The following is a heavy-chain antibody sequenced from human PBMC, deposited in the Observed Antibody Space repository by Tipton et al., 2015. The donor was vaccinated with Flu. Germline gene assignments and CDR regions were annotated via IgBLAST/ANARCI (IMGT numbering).Heavy chain of an antibody. V-gene: IGHV1-18*01. J-gene: IGHJ6*02. CDR3: ARDDFSNYFYCFYGMDV. D-gene: IGHD4-11*01. CDR1: GYTFTDHG. CDR2: INAYNGNK. Sequence: QMQLVQSGAEVKQPGASVKVSCKASGYTFTDHGISWVRQAPGQGLEWMGWINAYNGNKNYAEEFQGRVTVTVDSSTATAYMELRSLGSDGTAVYCCARDDFSNYFYCFYGMDVWGHGTTVTVSS.